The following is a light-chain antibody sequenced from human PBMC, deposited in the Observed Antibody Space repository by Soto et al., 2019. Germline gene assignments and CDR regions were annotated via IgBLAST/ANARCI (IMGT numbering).Light chain of an antibody. Sequence: EIVLTQSPGTLSLSPGERATLSCRASQSVSSSYLTWYQQKPGQAPRLLIYGASSRATGIPARFSGSGSGTDFTLTISRLQPEDFAAYYCQQYGSSPLFTFGHGTKVDIK. V-gene: IGKV3-20*01. CDR2: GAS. CDR1: QSVSSSY. CDR3: QQYGSSPLFT. J-gene: IGKJ3*01.